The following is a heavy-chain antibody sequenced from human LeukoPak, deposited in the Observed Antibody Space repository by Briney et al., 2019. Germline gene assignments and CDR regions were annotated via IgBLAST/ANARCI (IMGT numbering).Heavy chain of an antibody. CDR3: ARGNGDSSSWYSRRAFDI. CDR2: IYYSGST. J-gene: IGHJ3*02. Sequence: SETLSLTCAVSGGSISSSNYYWGWVRQPPGKGPEWIGSIYYSGSTYYNPSLKSRVTISVDTSKNQFSLKLSSVTAADTAVYYCARGNGDSSSWYSRRAFDIWGQGTMVTVSS. D-gene: IGHD6-13*01. V-gene: IGHV4-39*02. CDR1: GGSISSSNYY.